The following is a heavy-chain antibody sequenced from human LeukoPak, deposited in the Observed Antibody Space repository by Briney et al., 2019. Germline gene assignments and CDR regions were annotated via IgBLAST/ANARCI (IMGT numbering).Heavy chain of an antibody. Sequence: WASVKVSCKASGYTFTGYYMHWVRQAPGQGLEWMGWINPNSGGTNYAQKFQGRVTMTRDTSISTAYMELSRLRSDDTAVYYCARGRGRTTLRPNWFDPWGQGTLVTVSS. V-gene: IGHV1-2*02. CDR1: GYTFTGYY. CDR3: ARGRGRTTLRPNWFDP. CDR2: INPNSGGT. D-gene: IGHD1-1*01. J-gene: IGHJ5*02.